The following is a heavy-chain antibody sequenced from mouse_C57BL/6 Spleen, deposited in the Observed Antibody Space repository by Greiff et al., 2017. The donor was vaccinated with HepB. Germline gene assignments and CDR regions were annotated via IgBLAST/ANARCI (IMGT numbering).Heavy chain of an antibody. CDR1: GYTFTSYW. Sequence: QVQLKQPGAELVKPGASVKLSCKASGYTFTSYWMQWVKQRPGQGLEWIGEIDPSDSYTNYNQKFKGKATLTVDTSSSTAYMQLSSLTSEDSAVYYCARSRSYYYGSSPFAYWGQGTLVTVSA. J-gene: IGHJ3*01. CDR3: ARSRSYYYGSSPFAY. D-gene: IGHD1-1*01. CDR2: IDPSDSYT. V-gene: IGHV1-50*01.